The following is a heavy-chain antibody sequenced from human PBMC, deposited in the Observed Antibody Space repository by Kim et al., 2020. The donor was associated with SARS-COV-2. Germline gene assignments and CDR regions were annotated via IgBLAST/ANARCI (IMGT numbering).Heavy chain of an antibody. CDR2: ISGSGGST. V-gene: IGHV3-23*01. D-gene: IGHD3-10*01. Sequence: GGSLRLSCAASGFTFSSYAMSWVRQAPGKGLEWVSAISGSGGSTYYADSVKGRFSISRDNSKNTLYPQMNSLRAEDTAVYYCAKASSPDRGFGELSPPYWGQGTLVTVSS. CDR3: AKASSPDRGFGELSPPY. CDR1: GFTFSSYA. J-gene: IGHJ4*02.